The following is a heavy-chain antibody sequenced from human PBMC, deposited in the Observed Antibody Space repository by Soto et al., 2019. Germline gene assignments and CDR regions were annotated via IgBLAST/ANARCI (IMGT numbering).Heavy chain of an antibody. D-gene: IGHD1-7*01. Sequence: EVQLLVSGGGLVQPGGSLRLSCAASGFTFSSYGMTWVRQDPGKGLEWVSFSSATGAGTYYADSVKGRFTISRDNSKNTLYLQMTSLRADDTAVYYCAKDRRAGGNYGFYSDFWGQGALVIVSS. CDR2: SSATGAGT. CDR3: AKDRRAGGNYGFYSDF. CDR1: GFTFSSYG. J-gene: IGHJ4*02. V-gene: IGHV3-23*01.